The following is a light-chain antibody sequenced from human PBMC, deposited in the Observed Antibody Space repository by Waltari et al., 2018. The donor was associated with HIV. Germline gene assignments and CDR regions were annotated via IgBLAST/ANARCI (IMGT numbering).Light chain of an antibody. J-gene: IGLJ1*01. CDR2: DVS. CDR3: CSYGGSDTLYV. Sequence: QSALTQPRPVSGSPGQSVTISCTGTSRDVGAYNYVAWYQLHPGKAPKCPIFDVSKRPSGVPDRFSGSKSGNTASLTISGLQAEDEAEYYCCSYGGSDTLYVFGTGTKVTVL. CDR1: SRDVGAYNY. V-gene: IGLV2-11*02.